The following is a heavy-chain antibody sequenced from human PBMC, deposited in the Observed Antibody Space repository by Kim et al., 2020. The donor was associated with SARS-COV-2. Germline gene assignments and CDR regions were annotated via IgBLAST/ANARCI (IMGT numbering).Heavy chain of an antibody. CDR2: IYYSGST. CDR3: ASSSATYYYDSLLWAFDI. Sequence: SETLSLTCTVSGGSISSYYWSWIRQPPGKGLEWIGYIYYSGSTNYNPSLKSRVTISVDTSKNQFSLKLSSVTAADTAVYYCASSSATYYYDSLLWAFDIWGQGTMVTVSS. V-gene: IGHV4-59*01. CDR1: GGSISSYY. D-gene: IGHD3-22*01. J-gene: IGHJ3*02.